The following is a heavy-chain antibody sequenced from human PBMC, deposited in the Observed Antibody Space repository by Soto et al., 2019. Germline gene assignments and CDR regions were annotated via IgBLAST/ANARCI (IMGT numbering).Heavy chain of an antibody. V-gene: IGHV4-39*01. Sequence: QLQLQESGPGLVKPSETLSLTCTVSGDSISSSSYYWGWIRQPPGKGLEWIGTIYYGGSTYYNPSLKSRVTISIDTSGSHFSLKLSSVTAAGTAVYHCARHRGSGQWLAPFDYWGQGTLVTVSS. D-gene: IGHD6-19*01. CDR2: IYYGGST. J-gene: IGHJ4*02. CDR3: ARHRGSGQWLAPFDY. CDR1: GDSISSSSYY.